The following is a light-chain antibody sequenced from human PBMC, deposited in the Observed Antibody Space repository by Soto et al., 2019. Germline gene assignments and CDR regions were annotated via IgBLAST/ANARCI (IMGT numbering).Light chain of an antibody. CDR3: SSYTSSTTVL. CDR1: SSDVGGYNY. Sequence: QSALTQPASVSGSTGQSITISCTGTSSDVGGYNYVSWYQQHPGKAPKLMIYDVTYRPPGVSDRFSGSKSGNTASLTISGLQAEDEAEYFCSSYTSSTTVLFGGGTKLTVL. CDR2: DVT. V-gene: IGLV2-14*03. J-gene: IGLJ2*01.